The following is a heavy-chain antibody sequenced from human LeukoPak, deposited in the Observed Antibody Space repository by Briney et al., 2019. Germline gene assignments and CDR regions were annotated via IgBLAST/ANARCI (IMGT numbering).Heavy chain of an antibody. CDR1: VYTFTGYG. CDR2: ISTNIANT. J-gene: IGHJ4*02. D-gene: IGHD3-3*01. CDR3: ARPCSYYDFWSGYYSGDYFDY. Sequence: ASVKVSCKASVYTFTGYGISWVRQAPGQGLEWMGWISTNIANTNYAQRLQGRVTMTTDTSTSTAYMELRSLRSDDTAVYYCARPCSYYDFWSGYYSGDYFDYWGQGTLVTVSS. V-gene: IGHV1-18*01.